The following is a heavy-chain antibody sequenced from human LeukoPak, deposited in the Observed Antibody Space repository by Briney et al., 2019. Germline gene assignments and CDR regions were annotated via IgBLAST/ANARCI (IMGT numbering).Heavy chain of an antibody. V-gene: IGHV4-34*01. Sequence: PGGSLRLSCAASGFTFSSYVMSWVRQPPGKGLEWIGEINHSGSTNYNPSLKSRVTISVDTSKNQFSLKLSSVTAADTAVYYCARRIRRTYYYGSGSPFDPWGQGTLVTVSS. CDR1: GFTFSSYV. CDR2: INHSGST. J-gene: IGHJ5*02. D-gene: IGHD3-10*01. CDR3: ARRIRRTYYYGSGSPFDP.